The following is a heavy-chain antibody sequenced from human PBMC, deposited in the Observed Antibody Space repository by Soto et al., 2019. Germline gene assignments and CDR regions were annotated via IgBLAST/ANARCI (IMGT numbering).Heavy chain of an antibody. J-gene: IGHJ4*02. Sequence: SETLSLTCAVSGGSISSSNWWSWVRQPPGKGLEWIGEIYHSGSTNYNPSLKSRVTISVDKSKNQFSLKLSSVTAADTAVYYCARETIAVAGTSWDYFDYWGQGTL. D-gene: IGHD6-19*01. CDR3: ARETIAVAGTSWDYFDY. CDR2: IYHSGST. V-gene: IGHV4-4*02. CDR1: GGSISSSNW.